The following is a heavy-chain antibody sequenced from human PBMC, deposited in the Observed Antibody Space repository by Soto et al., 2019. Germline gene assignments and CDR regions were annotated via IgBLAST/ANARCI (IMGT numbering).Heavy chain of an antibody. CDR3: ARLRYCSSTSCYDKGFDP. J-gene: IGHJ5*02. D-gene: IGHD2-2*01. V-gene: IGHV1-69*02. CDR2: IIPILGIA. CDR1: GGTLSSYT. Sequence: GASVKVSCKASGGTLSSYTISWVRQAPGQGLEWMGRIIPILGIANYAQKFQGRVTITADKSTSTAYMELSSLRSEDTAVYYCARLRYCSSTSCYDKGFDPWGQGTLVTVSS.